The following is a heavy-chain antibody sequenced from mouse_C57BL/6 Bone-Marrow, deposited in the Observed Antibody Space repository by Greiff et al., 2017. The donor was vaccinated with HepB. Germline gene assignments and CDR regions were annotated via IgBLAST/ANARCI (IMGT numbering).Heavy chain of an antibody. CDR3: ALLYYYGSRWYFDV. Sequence: QVTLKESGPGILQSSQTLSLTCSFSGFSLSTSGMGVSWIRQPSGKGLEWLAHIYWDDDKRYNPSLKSRLTISKDTSRNQVFLKITSVDTADTATYDCALLYYYGSRWYFDVWGTGTTVTVSS. V-gene: IGHV8-12*01. J-gene: IGHJ1*03. D-gene: IGHD1-1*01. CDR1: GFSLSTSGMG. CDR2: IYWDDDK.